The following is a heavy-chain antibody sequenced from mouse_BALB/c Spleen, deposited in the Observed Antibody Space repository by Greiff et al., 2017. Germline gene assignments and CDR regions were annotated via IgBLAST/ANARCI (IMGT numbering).Heavy chain of an antibody. CDR2: IYPGDGDT. CDR1: GYAFSSYW. D-gene: IGHD4-1*01. CDR3: ARRTGSYAMDY. J-gene: IGHJ4*01. Sequence: VQLVESGAELVRPGSSVKISCKASGYAFSSYWMNWVKQRPGQGLEWIGQIYPGDGDTNYNGKFKGKATLTADKSSSTAYMQLSSLTSEDSAVYFCARRTGSYAMDYWGQGTSVTVSS. V-gene: IGHV1-80*01.